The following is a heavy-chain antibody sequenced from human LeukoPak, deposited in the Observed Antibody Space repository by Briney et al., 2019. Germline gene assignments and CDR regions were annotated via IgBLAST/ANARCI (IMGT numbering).Heavy chain of an antibody. CDR1: GFTFSSYS. CDR2: ISSSSSYI. J-gene: IGHJ5*02. D-gene: IGHD2-2*01. V-gene: IGHV3-21*01. Sequence: GGPLRLFCAASGFTFSSYSMNWARQAPGKGLEWVTYISSSSSYIYYADSVKGRFPISRENAKNSLYLQMNSLRAEDTAVYYCARVSGTSGPPTGFDPWGQGTLVTVSS. CDR3: ARVSGTSGPPTGFDP.